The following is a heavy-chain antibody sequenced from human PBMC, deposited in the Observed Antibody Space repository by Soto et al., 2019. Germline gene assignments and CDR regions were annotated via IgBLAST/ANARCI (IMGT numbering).Heavy chain of an antibody. Sequence: GGSLRLSCAGSGFTFRNYGMNWVRQAPGKGLEWVSYIGIGSSTKYYADSVKGRFTISRDNAKNSLYLQMNSLRAEDTAVYYCARDQLYYNDISGRPLNAFDVWGQGTMVTVSS. J-gene: IGHJ3*01. D-gene: IGHD3-22*01. CDR3: ARDQLYYNDISGRPLNAFDV. V-gene: IGHV3-48*01. CDR1: GFTFRNYG. CDR2: IGIGSSTK.